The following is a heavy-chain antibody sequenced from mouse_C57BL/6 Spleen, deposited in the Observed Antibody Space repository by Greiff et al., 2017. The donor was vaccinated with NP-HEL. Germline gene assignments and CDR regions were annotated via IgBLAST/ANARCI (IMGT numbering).Heavy chain of an antibody. J-gene: IGHJ2*01. Sequence: VKLMESGAELVKPGASVKISCKASGYAFSSYWMNWVKQRPGKGLEWIGQIYPGDGDTNYNGKFKGKATLTADKSSSTAYMQLSSLTSEDSAVYFCARGGNYGDYFDYWGQGTTLTVSS. D-gene: IGHD2-1*01. CDR3: ARGGNYGDYFDY. CDR1: GYAFSSYW. V-gene: IGHV1-80*01. CDR2: IYPGDGDT.